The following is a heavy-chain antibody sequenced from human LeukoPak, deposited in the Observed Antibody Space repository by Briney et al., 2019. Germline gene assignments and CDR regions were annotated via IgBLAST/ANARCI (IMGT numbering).Heavy chain of an antibody. CDR1: GGSFSGYY. CDR2: INHSGST. Sequence: SETLSLTCAVYGGSFSGYYWSWIRKPPGKGLEWIGEINHSGSTNYNPSLKSRVTISVDTSKNQFSLKPSSVTAADTAVYYCARESRSGDGKYYFDFWGQGALVTVFS. D-gene: IGHD7-27*01. V-gene: IGHV4-34*01. CDR3: ARESRSGDGKYYFDF. J-gene: IGHJ4*02.